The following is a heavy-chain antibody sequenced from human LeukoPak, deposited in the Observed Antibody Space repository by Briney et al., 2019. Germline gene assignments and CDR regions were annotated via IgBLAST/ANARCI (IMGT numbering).Heavy chain of an antibody. D-gene: IGHD3-10*01. CDR1: GFTLSTYG. CDR3: TRSDLTYGPFDY. V-gene: IGHV3-33*01. Sequence: PGRSLRLSCVASGFTLSTYGMHWVRQAPGRGLEWVAAMWYDGTNRDYADSVEGRFNISRDISKHTLYLQMNSLRPEDTAVYYCTRSDLTYGPFDYWGQGALVTVSS. CDR2: MWYDGTNR. J-gene: IGHJ4*02.